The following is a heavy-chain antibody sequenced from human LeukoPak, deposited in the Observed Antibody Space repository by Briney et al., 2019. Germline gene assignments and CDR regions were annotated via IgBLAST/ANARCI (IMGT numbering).Heavy chain of an antibody. CDR1: GFTFISYS. V-gene: IGHV3-48*04. D-gene: IGHD3-3*01. Sequence: GGSVSVSCAASGFTFISYSMNWVRQAPGKGLEWMAYINSIKIAIDNADSVNSRITIKRDNAKNSMNLEMNSLRAENTAVYYCARDFARDGIAIFGVVDSWCRGSLVTVSS. CDR3: ARDFARDGIAIFGVVDS. CDR2: INSIKIAI. J-gene: IGHJ4*02.